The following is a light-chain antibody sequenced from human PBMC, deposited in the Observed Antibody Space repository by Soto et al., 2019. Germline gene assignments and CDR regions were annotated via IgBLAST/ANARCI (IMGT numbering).Light chain of an antibody. V-gene: IGKV3D-15*01. J-gene: IGKJ5*01. CDR3: QQYGSSHT. CDR2: GAS. CDR1: QSLSSN. Sequence: EIVMTPSPATLSVSPGERATLSCRASQSLSSNLAWYQQKPGQAPRLLIYGASTRATGIPDRFSGSGAGAYFNLTISRLEPADFGVYYCQQYGSSHTFGQGTRLEIK.